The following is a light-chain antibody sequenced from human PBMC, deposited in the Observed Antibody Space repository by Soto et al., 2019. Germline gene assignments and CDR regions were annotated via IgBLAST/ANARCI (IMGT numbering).Light chain of an antibody. J-gene: IGLJ1*01. CDR3: CSYAGSSYV. Sequence: QSALTQPASVSGSPGQSITISCTGTSSDVGSYNLVSWYQQHPGKAPKLMIYEGSKRPSGVSNRFSGSKSGNTASLTISGLQAEDEAAYYCCSYAGSSYVFGTGTKLTVL. V-gene: IGLV2-23*01. CDR1: SSDVGSYNL. CDR2: EGS.